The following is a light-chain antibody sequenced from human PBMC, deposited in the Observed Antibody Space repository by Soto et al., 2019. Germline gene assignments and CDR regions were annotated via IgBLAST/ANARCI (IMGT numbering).Light chain of an antibody. Sequence: DIKMTHSASTLSASLGDIVTITCRASQTISSWLAWYQQKPGKAPKLLIYKASTLKSGVPSRFSGSGSGTEFTLTISSLQPDDFATYYCQHYNSYSEAFGQGTKVDIK. V-gene: IGKV1-5*03. J-gene: IGKJ1*01. CDR1: QTISSW. CDR3: QHYNSYSEA. CDR2: KAS.